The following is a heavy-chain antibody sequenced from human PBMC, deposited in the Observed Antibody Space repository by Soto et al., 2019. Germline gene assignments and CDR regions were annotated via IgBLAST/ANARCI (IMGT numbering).Heavy chain of an antibody. Sequence: GGSLRLSCAASGFTFSYYLMHWVRQDPGEGLVWVSRINSDGISKSYADSVRGRFTISRDNAKNTLYLQMNSLRAEDTAVYYCARERWELLQGEKPNDYWGPGPLVTVSS. CDR2: INSDGISK. V-gene: IGHV3-74*01. D-gene: IGHD1-26*01. CDR1: GFTFSYYL. J-gene: IGHJ4*02. CDR3: ARERWELLQGEKPNDY.